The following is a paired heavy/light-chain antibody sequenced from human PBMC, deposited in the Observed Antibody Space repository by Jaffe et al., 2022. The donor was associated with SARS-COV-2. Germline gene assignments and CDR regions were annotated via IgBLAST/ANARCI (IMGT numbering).Heavy chain of an antibody. CDR3: ASYDSSEGYFDY. V-gene: IGHV3-74*01. CDR2: INSDGSDT. Sequence: EVQLVESGGGLVQPGGSLRLSCAASGFTFSRYWMHWVRQAPGKGLVWVSRINSDGSDTSYADPVKGRFTISRDNAKNTLYLQMNSLRAEDTAVYYCASYDSSEGYFDYWGQGSLVTVSS. CDR1: GFTFSRYW. D-gene: IGHD3-22*01. J-gene: IGHJ4*02.
Light chain of an antibody. CDR3: VQATQFPYT. Sequence: DIVMTQTPLSSPVTLGQPASISCRSSQSLVHSDGNTYLSWLQQRPGQPPRLLIYKISNRFSGVPDRFSGSGAGTDFTLKISRVEAEDVGVYYCVQATQFPYTFGQGTKLEIK. CDR2: KIS. V-gene: IGKV2-24*01. CDR1: QSLVHSDGNTY. J-gene: IGKJ2*01.